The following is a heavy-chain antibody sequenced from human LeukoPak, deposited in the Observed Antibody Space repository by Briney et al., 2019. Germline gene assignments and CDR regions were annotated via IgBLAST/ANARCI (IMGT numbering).Heavy chain of an antibody. CDR3: ARDGGDGYNGFDY. CDR2: INHSGST. CDR1: GGSFSGYY. V-gene: IGHV4-34*01. Sequence: SETLSLTCAVYGGSFSGYYWSWIRQPPGKGLEWIGEINHSGSTNYYPSLRSRVTISVDTSKNQFSLKLNSVTAADTAVYYCARDGGDGYNGFDYWGQGTLVTVSS. J-gene: IGHJ4*02. D-gene: IGHD5-24*01.